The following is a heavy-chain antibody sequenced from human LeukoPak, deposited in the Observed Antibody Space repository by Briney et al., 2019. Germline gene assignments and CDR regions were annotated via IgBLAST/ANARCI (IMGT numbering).Heavy chain of an antibody. J-gene: IGHJ6*02. D-gene: IGHD6-19*01. CDR3: ARGGPAHPPQTGYSSGSYYYYGMDV. V-gene: IGHV4-39*07. CDR1: GGSISSSSYY. CDR2: IYYSGST. Sequence: SETLSLTCTVSGGSISSSSYYWGWIRQPPGKGLEWIGSIYYSGSTYYNPSLKSRVTISVDTSKNQFSLKLSSVTAADTAVYYCARGGPAHPPQTGYSSGSYYYYGMDVWGQGTTVTVSS.